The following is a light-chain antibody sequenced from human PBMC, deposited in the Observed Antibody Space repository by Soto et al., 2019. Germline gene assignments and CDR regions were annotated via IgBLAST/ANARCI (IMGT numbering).Light chain of an antibody. CDR2: AAS. V-gene: IGKV1-39*01. CDR1: QSISSY. J-gene: IGKJ2*01. Sequence: DIQMTQSPSSLSASVGDRVTITCRASQSISSYLNWYQQKPGKAPKLLIYAASSLQSEVPSRFSGSVSGTDVSLTISSLQPEDFATYYCQHTYSTPRTFVQGTKLEIK. CDR3: QHTYSTPRT.